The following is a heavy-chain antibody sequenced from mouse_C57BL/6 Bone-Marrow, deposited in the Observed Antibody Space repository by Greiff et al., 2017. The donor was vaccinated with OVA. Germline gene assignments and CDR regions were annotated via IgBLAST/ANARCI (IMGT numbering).Heavy chain of an antibody. Sequence: VQLVESGPELVKPGASVKISCKASGYTFTDYYINWVKQRPGQGLEWIGWIFPGSGSTYYNEKFKGKATLTVDKSSSTAYMLLSSLTSEDSAVYFCARDYYGTTWFAYWGQGTLVTVSA. CDR1: GYTFTDYY. V-gene: IGHV1-75*01. CDR3: ARDYYGTTWFAY. D-gene: IGHD1-1*01. J-gene: IGHJ3*01. CDR2: IFPGSGST.